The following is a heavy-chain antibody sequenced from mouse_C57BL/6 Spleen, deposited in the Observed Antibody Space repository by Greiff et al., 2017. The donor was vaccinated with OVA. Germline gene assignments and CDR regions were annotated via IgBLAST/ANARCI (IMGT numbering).Heavy chain of an antibody. CDR2: IWSGGST. V-gene: IGHV2-2*01. CDR3: ARKNYGSSYYAMDY. D-gene: IGHD1-1*01. J-gene: IGHJ4*01. Sequence: QVQRQQSGPGLVQPSQSLSITCTVSGFSLTSYGVHWVRQSPGKGLEWLGVIWSGGSTDYNAAFISRLSISKDNSKSQVFFKMNSLQADDTAIYYCARKNYGSSYYAMDYWGQGTSVTVSS. CDR1: GFSLTSYG.